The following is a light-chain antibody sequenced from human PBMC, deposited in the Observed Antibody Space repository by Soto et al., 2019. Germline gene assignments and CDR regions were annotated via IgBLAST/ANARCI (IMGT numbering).Light chain of an antibody. CDR1: QSVSSN. Sequence: EIVMTQSPATLSVSPVERATLSCRASQSVSSNLAWYQQKPGQAPRLLIYGASTRATGIPARFSGSGSGTEFTLPISSLQSEDFAVYYCQQYYNWRPRFGQGTKV. CDR3: QQYYNWRPR. V-gene: IGKV3-15*01. CDR2: GAS. J-gene: IGKJ1*01.